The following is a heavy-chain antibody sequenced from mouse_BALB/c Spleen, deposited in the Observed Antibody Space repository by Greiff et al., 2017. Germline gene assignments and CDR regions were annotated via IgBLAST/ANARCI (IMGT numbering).Heavy chain of an antibody. V-gene: IGHV1S56*01. CDR3: AREEYGNYDY. D-gene: IGHD2-10*02. CDR1: GYTFTSYY. Sequence: QVQLQQSGPELVKPGASVRISCKASGYTFTSYYIHWVKQRPGQGLEWIGWIYPGNVNTKYNEKFKGKATLTADKSSSTAYMQLSSLTSEDSAVYFCAREEYGNYDYWGQGTTLTVSS. CDR2: IYPGNVNT. J-gene: IGHJ2*01.